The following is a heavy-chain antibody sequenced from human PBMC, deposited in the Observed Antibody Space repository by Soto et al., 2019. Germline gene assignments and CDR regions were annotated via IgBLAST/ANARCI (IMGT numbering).Heavy chain of an antibody. J-gene: IGHJ6*02. V-gene: IGHV1-69*12. CDR2: IIPIFGTA. Sequence: QVQLVQSGAEVKKPGSSVKVSCKASGGTFSSYAISWVRQAPGQGLEWMGGIIPIFGTANYAQKFQGSVTITADESPRPAYMGLSSLRSEDTAVYYCAREPIAVAGVYYYYGMDVWGQGTTVTVSS. CDR3: AREPIAVAGVYYYYGMDV. D-gene: IGHD6-19*01. CDR1: GGTFSSYA.